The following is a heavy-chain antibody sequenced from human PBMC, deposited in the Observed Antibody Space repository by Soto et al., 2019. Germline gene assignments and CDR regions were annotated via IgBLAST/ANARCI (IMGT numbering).Heavy chain of an antibody. CDR2: ISSSSSTI. Sequence: GGSLRLSCAASGFTFSSYSMNWVRQAPGKGLEWVSYISSSSSTIYYADSVKGRFTISRDNAKNSLYLQMNSLRAEDTAVYYCAREDGSSWYYRIYFDYWGQGTLVTVSS. CDR3: AREDGSSWYYRIYFDY. V-gene: IGHV3-48*01. D-gene: IGHD6-13*01. CDR1: GFTFSSYS. J-gene: IGHJ4*02.